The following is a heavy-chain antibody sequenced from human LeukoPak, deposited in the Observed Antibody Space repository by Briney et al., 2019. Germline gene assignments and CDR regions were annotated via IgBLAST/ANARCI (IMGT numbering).Heavy chain of an antibody. J-gene: IGHJ6*02. CDR2: ISASGGRT. V-gene: IGHV3-23*01. D-gene: IGHD1-1*01. Sequence: GGSLRLSCAVSGSALSTKGMSWVRQAPGRGLEWVSSISASGGRTDCAASVRGRFTISRDMAKNTVYLQMYSLRVEDTAVYYCTKENEDQLSPRAPYAMDVWGQGTTVTVSS. CDR1: GSALSTKG. CDR3: TKENEDQLSPRAPYAMDV.